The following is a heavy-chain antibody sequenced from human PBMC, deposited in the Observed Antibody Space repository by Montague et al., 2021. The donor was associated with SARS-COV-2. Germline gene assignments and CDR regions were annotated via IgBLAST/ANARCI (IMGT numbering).Heavy chain of an antibody. D-gene: IGHD3-16*01. CDR1: GGSVSSGSYY. Sequence: SETLSLTCTVSGGSVSSGSYYWSWIRQPPGKGLEWIGYIYYSGSTNYXPSLKSRVTISVDTSKNQFSLKLSSVTAADTAVYYCARGGGGSLGEYYYCGMDVWGQGTTVTVSS. V-gene: IGHV4-61*01. CDR3: ARGGGGSLGEYYYCGMDV. CDR2: IYYSGST. J-gene: IGHJ6*02.